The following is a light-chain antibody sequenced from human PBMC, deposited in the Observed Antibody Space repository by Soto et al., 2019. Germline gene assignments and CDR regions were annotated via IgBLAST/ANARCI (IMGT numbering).Light chain of an antibody. CDR1: QSVSSN. CDR2: GAS. J-gene: IGKJ1*01. V-gene: IGKV3-15*01. Sequence: EIVMTQSPATLSVSPGERAILSCRASQSVSSNFAWYQQKPGQAPRLLIYGASTRATGILARFSGSGSGTEFTLTITSLQSEDFAIXXXXXXXXXXRTFGQGTKVDIK. CDR3: XXXXXXXRT.